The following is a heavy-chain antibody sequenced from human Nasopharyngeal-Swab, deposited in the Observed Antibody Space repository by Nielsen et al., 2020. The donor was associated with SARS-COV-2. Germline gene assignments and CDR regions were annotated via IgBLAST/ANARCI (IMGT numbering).Heavy chain of an antibody. CDR2: ISSSGSTI. D-gene: IGHD1-1*01. Sequence: GGSLRLSCAASGFTFSDYYMSWIRQAPGKGLEWVSYISSSGSTIYYADSVKGRFTISRDNAKNSLYLQMNSLRAEDTAVYYCVSSQAYNWNDSDAFDIWGQGTMVTVSS. V-gene: IGHV3-11*04. J-gene: IGHJ3*02. CDR3: VSSQAYNWNDSDAFDI. CDR1: GFTFSDYY.